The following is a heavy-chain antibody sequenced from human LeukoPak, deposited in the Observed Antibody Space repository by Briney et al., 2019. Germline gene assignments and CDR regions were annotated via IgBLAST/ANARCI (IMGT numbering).Heavy chain of an antibody. D-gene: IGHD3-22*01. Sequence: GGPLRLSCAASGFTFSSYSMNWVRQAPGKGLEWVSYISSSGSSIYYADSVKGRFTISRDNAKKSLYLQMHSLRAEDTAVYYCARDSHKFDSSGYYPDAFDIWGQGTMVTVSS. J-gene: IGHJ3*02. CDR1: GFTFSSYS. CDR3: ARDSHKFDSSGYYPDAFDI. V-gene: IGHV3-48*04. CDR2: ISSSGSSI.